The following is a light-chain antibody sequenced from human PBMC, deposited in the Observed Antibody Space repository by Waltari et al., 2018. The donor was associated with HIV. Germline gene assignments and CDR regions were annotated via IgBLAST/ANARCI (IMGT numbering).Light chain of an antibody. V-gene: IGLV1-40*01. CDR3: QSFDRSLSAWV. CDR2: CNN. J-gene: IGLJ2*01. CDR1: SSNIGAGYD. Sequence: QSVLTQPPSVSGAPGQRVTISCTGSSSNIGAGYDVHGYQQLPGTPPNPLIYCNNNRPSGVPDRFSGSKSDTSASLAITGLQAEDEADYYGQSFDRSLSAWVFGGGTKLTVL.